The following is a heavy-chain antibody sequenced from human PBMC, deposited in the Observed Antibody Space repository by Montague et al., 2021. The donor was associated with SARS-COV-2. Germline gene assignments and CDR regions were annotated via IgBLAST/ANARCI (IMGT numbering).Heavy chain of an antibody. D-gene: IGHD1-1*01. Sequence: SETLSLTCAVSGASLASGYWWSWVRQSPGKGLEWIAEIHHTGGSNYNPSLVSRATIFLDHSKNHLTLTLSSVTAADTAMYYCASHPVWQQLCTWGQGTLVTVSA. J-gene: IGHJ5*02. CDR3: ASHPVWQQLCT. CDR2: IHHTGGS. CDR1: GASLASGYW. V-gene: IGHV4-4*02.